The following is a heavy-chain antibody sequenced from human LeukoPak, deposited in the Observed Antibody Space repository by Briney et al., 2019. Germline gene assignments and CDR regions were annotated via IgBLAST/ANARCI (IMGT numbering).Heavy chain of an antibody. D-gene: IGHD1-1*01. Sequence: GASVKVSCKASGCTFTSYYMHWVRQAPGQGLEWMGIINHNGGSTSYAQKFQGRVTMTRDTSTSTVYMELSSLRSEDTAGYYFARGIATAGAPFDYWGQGTLVTVSS. V-gene: IGHV1-46*01. CDR1: GCTFTSYY. CDR3: ARGIATAGAPFDY. CDR2: INHNGGST. J-gene: IGHJ4*02.